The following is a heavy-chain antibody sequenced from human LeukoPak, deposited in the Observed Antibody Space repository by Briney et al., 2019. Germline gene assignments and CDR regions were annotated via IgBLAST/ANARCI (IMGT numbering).Heavy chain of an antibody. CDR3: AKGENFDY. V-gene: IGHV3-30*18. Sequence: GGSLRLSCAASDFTFNKDWMNWVRQAPGKGLEWVAVISYDGSNKYYADSVKGRFTISRDNSKNTPYLQMNSLRAEDTAVYYCAKGENFDYWGQGTLVTVSS. J-gene: IGHJ4*02. CDR2: ISYDGSNK. CDR1: DFTFNKDW.